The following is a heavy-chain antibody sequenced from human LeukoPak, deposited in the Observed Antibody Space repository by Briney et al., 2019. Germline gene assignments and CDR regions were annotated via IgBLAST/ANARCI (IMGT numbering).Heavy chain of an antibody. D-gene: IGHD6-25*01. J-gene: IGHJ6*03. CDR2: IYYSGST. V-gene: IGHV4-30-4*01. CDR3: ARVGIDSSEHTNYYYYYMDV. Sequence: SETLSLTCTVSGGSISSGDYYWSWIRQPPGKGLEWIGYIYYSGSTYYNPSLKSRVTISVDTSKNQFSLKLSSVTAADTAVYYCARVGIDSSEHTNYYYYYMDVWGKGTTVTVSS. CDR1: GGSISSGDYY.